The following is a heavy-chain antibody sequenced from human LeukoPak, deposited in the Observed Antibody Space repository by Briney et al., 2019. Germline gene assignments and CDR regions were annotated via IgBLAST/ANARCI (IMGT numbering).Heavy chain of an antibody. CDR1: RFTFNSYA. V-gene: IGHV3-30-3*01. D-gene: IGHD2-15*01. CDR2: ISYDGSNK. CDR3: AKDRLTNLNVGNLGYCSGGSCYSGFFDY. Sequence: GGSLRLSCAASRFTFNSYAMHWVRQAPGKGLEWVAVISYDGSNKYYADSVKGRFTISRDNSKNTLYLQMNSLRAEDTAVYYCAKDRLTNLNVGNLGYCSGGSCYSGFFDYWGQGTLVTVSS. J-gene: IGHJ4*02.